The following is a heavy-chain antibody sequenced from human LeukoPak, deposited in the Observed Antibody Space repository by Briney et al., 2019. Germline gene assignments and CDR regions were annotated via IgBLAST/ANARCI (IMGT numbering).Heavy chain of an antibody. CDR2: IYYSGSS. V-gene: IGHV4-59*02. Sequence: PSETLSLTCTVSGGSVSSYYWSWIRQPPGKGLEWIGYIYYSGSSNYNPSLKSRVTISVDTSKNQFSLKLSSVTAADTAVYYCARDGDYNFDYWGQGTLVTVSS. D-gene: IGHD4-17*01. CDR1: GGSVSSYY. CDR3: ARDGDYNFDY. J-gene: IGHJ4*02.